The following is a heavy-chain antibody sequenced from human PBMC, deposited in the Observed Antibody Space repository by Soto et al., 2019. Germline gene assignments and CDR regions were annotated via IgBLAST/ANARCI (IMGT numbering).Heavy chain of an antibody. V-gene: IGHV4-4*02. CDR2: MYPSGSA. CDR1: GDSISSDNW. D-gene: IGHD4-4*01. CDR3: ASAAYYRIHD. Sequence: QVQLQESGPGLVKPSETLSLTCAVSGDSISSDNWWSWVRQPPGKGLEWIGEMYPSGSANYTPSLKSRVTISIDKSKNQFSLKLTSVTAADTAVYYCASAAYYRIHDWGQGTLATVSS. J-gene: IGHJ4*02.